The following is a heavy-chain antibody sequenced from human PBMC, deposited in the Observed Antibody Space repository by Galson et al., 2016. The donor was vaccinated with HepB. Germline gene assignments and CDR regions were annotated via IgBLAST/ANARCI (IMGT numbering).Heavy chain of an antibody. D-gene: IGHD3-22*01. J-gene: IGHJ3*02. Sequence: CAISGDSVSSNTVAWNWIRQSPSRGLEWLGRTYYRSKWYNDYAVFVKSRVTINPDASENQFSLQLNSVTPEDTAVYYCSREHYDTNAFDIWGQGTMVTVSS. CDR1: GDSVSSNTVA. V-gene: IGHV6-1*01. CDR2: TYYRSKWYN. CDR3: SREHYDTNAFDI.